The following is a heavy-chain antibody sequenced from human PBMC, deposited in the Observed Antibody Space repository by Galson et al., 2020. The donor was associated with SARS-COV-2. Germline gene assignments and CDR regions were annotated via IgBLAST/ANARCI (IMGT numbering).Heavy chain of an antibody. Sequence: SETLSLTCAVYGGSFSNYYWSWIRQPPGKRLEWIGEIHHSGSANYNPSLKSRVTISVVTSKNQFSLKLTSVTAADTAVYYCARGQYYDSSTYYGSGYDYWGQGTLVTVSS. D-gene: IGHD3-22*01. CDR1: GGSFSNYY. CDR3: ARGQYYDSSTYYGSGYDY. V-gene: IGHV4-34*01. J-gene: IGHJ4*02. CDR2: IHHSGSA.